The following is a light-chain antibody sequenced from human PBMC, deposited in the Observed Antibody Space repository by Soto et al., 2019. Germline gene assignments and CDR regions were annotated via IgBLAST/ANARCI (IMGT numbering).Light chain of an antibody. J-gene: IGKJ1*01. CDR3: QQYGGSSRT. V-gene: IGKV3-20*01. CDR1: QSVRNNY. Sequence: EIVFTQSPGTLSFSPGERATLSCRASQSVRNNYLAWYQQKPGQAPRLLIYETYRRATGIPDRFSGSGSGIDFTLTISRLEPEDFAVYLCQQYGGSSRTFGLGTKVDIK. CDR2: ETY.